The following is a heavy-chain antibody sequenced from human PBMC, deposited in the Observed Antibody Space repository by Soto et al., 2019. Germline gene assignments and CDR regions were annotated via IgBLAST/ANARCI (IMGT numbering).Heavy chain of an antibody. Sequence: QVTLKEAGPVLVKPTETLTLTCTVSGFSLSNPRMGVAWIRQPPGKALEWLAHILSNDGKSYNTSLNSRLTISKDPSKSQVVLTMTNMAPVDTATYYCARIQLPASYFYYMDVWGKGTTVTVSS. CDR1: GFSLSNPRMG. J-gene: IGHJ6*03. D-gene: IGHD2-2*01. V-gene: IGHV2-26*01. CDR2: ILSNDGK. CDR3: ARIQLPASYFYYMDV.